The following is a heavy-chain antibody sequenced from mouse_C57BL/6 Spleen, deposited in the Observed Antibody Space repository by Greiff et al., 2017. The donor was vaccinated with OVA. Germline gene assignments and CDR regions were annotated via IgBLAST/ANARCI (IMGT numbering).Heavy chain of an antibody. CDR1: GYTFTSYW. Sequence: QVQLQQPGAELVKPGASVKLSCKASGYTFTSYWMQWVKQRPGQGLEWIGEIDPSDSYTNYNQKFKGKATLTVDTSSSTAYMQLSSLTSEDSAVYYCARGADGNYVSWFAYWGQGTLVTVSA. J-gene: IGHJ3*01. V-gene: IGHV1-50*01. CDR2: IDPSDSYT. D-gene: IGHD2-1*01. CDR3: ARGADGNYVSWFAY.